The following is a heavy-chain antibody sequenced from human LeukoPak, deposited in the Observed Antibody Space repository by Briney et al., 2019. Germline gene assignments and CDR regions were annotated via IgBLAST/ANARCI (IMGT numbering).Heavy chain of an antibody. CDR1: GFTFSSYA. D-gene: IGHD3-22*01. V-gene: IGHV3-23*01. CDR3: AKSDDPTDRSNYFRYFDY. Sequence: PGGSLRLSCAASGFTFSSYAMVWVRQAPGKGLEWVSAITGSALKTYFADSVRGRFTISRDNSKNTLQLQVNSLRAEDTAVYYCAKSDDPTDRSNYFRYFDYWGQGTLVTVSS. CDR2: ITGSALKT. J-gene: IGHJ4*02.